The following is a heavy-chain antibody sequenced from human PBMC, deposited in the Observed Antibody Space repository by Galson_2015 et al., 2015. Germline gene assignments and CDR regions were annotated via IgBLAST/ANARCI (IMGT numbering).Heavy chain of an antibody. Sequence: QSGAEATEPGESLWISWMGSGCTFTSYWIGWVRQVPGKGLEWMGINYPSDSDIRYSPSFQCQVTISVDKSISIAYLQCRGLKAADTAMYYCASSSSSWLYFLFHFWGQGTLVTVSS. V-gene: IGHV5-51*01. CDR1: GCTFTSYW. D-gene: IGHD6-13*01. CDR2: NYPSDSDI. J-gene: IGHJ4*02. CDR3: ASSSSSWLYFLFHF.